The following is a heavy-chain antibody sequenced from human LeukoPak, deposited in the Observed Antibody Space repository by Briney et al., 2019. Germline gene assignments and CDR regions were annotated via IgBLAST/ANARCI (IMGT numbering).Heavy chain of an antibody. D-gene: IGHD1-26*01. J-gene: IGHJ4*02. CDR2: IKQDGSEK. CDR3: ARGRVGGSYVY. CDR1: GFTFSSYW. Sequence: GGSLRLSCAASGFTFSSYWMSWVRQAPGKGLEWVANIKQDGSEKYYVDSVKGRFTISKDNAKNSLYLQMNSLRAEDTAVYYCARGRVGGSYVYWGQGTLVTVSS. V-gene: IGHV3-7*01.